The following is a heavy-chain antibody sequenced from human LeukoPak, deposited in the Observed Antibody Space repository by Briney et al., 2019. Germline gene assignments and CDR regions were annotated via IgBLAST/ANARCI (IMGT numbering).Heavy chain of an antibody. J-gene: IGHJ5*02. V-gene: IGHV4-34*01. CDR1: GGSFSGYY. CDR3: ARHLRYFDGGWLDP. Sequence: PSETLSLTCAVYGGSFSGYYWSWIRQPPGKGLEWIGEINHSGSTNYNPSLKSRVTISVDTSKNQFSLKLSSVTAADTAVYYCARHLRYFDGGWLDPWGQGTLVTVSS. CDR2: INHSGST. D-gene: IGHD3-9*01.